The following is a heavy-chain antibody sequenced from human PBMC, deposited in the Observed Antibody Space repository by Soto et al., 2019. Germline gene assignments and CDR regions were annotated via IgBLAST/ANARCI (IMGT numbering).Heavy chain of an antibody. CDR1: GFTFSSYA. CDR3: AKWAVGFDY. Sequence: SLRLSCAASGFTFSSYAMSWVRQAPGKGLEWVSTIIGRGGSTYYADSVKGRFTISRDNSKNTLYLQMNSLRAEDTAIYYCAKWAVGFDYWGQGTLVTVSS. V-gene: IGHV3-23*01. J-gene: IGHJ4*02. CDR2: IIGRGGST.